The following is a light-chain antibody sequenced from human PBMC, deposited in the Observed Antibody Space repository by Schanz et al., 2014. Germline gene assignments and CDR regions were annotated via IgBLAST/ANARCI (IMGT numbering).Light chain of an antibody. CDR1: QNVGTS. Sequence: EIVLTQSPATLSLSPGERATLSCRASQNVGTSFAWYQQTPGQAPRLLIYDASNRATGIPARFSGGGSGTDFKLTISSLEPEDFAVYYCQHRATFGGGTKVEIK. J-gene: IGKJ4*01. V-gene: IGKV3-11*01. CDR2: DAS. CDR3: QHRAT.